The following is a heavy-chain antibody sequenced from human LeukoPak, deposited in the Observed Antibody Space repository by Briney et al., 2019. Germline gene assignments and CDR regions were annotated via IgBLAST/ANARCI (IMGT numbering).Heavy chain of an antibody. J-gene: IGHJ4*02. CDR1: GFTVSSNY. V-gene: IGHV3-53*01. CDR3: ARAIVATIEGGYYFDY. CDR2: IYSGGST. Sequence: GGSLRLSCAASGFTVSSNYMSWVRQAPGKGLEWVSVIYSGGSTYYADSVKGRFTISRDNSKNTLYLQMNSLRAEDTAVYYCARAIVATIEGGYYFDYWGQGTLVTVSS. D-gene: IGHD5-12*01.